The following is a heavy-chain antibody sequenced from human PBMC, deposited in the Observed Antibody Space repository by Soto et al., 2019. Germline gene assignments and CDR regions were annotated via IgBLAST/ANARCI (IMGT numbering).Heavy chain of an antibody. CDR1: GYSFTSYW. CDR2: IYPGDSDT. J-gene: IGHJ6*02. D-gene: IGHD1-7*01. V-gene: IGHV5-51*01. Sequence: GESLKISCKGSGYSFTSYWIGWVRQMPGKGLEWMGIIYPGDSDTRYSPSFQGQVTISADKSISTAYLQWSSLKASDTAMYYCARLRNYDPYYYYYGMDVWGQGTTVTVSS. CDR3: ARLRNYDPYYYYYGMDV.